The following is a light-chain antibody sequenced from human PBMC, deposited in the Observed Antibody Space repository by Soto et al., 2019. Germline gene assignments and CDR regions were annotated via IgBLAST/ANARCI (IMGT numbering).Light chain of an antibody. Sequence: EIVLTQSPGTLSLSPGEGATVSCRASQSVSGNSLAWYQQRPGQAPRLLIYASSTRATGIPDRFSGGGSGTDFTLTISRLEPEDFAVYFCDQYGTSQWTCGQGTKVEIK. CDR3: DQYGTSQWT. J-gene: IGKJ1*01. CDR1: QSVSGNS. V-gene: IGKV3-20*01. CDR2: ASS.